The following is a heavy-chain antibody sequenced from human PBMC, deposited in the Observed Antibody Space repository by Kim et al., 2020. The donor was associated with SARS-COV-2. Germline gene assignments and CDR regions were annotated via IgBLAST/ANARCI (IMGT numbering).Heavy chain of an antibody. Sequence: GGSLRLSCAASGFTFSSYAMHWVRQAPGKGLEWVAVISYDGSNKYYADSVKGRFTISRDNSKNTLYLQMNSLRAEDTAVYYCARPTRRYSGSYFDYWGPGTLVTVSS. CDR2: ISYDGSNK. CDR1: GFTFSSYA. J-gene: IGHJ4*02. CDR3: ARPTRRYSGSYFDY. D-gene: IGHD1-26*01. V-gene: IGHV3-30*04.